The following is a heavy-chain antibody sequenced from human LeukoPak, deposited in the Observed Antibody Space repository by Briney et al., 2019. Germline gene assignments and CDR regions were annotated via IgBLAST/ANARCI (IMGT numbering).Heavy chain of an antibody. V-gene: IGHV3-23*01. CDR2: ISSSGGVT. CDR1: GFIFSSYA. Sequence: GGSLRLSCAVSGFIFSSYAMSWVRQAPGKGLEWVSSISSSGGVTYYADSVKGRFTISRDNSKNTLYLQMNSLRAEDTAVYYCARHLNYYLDYWGQGTLVTVSS. J-gene: IGHJ4*02. CDR3: ARHLNYYLDY. D-gene: IGHD3-10*01.